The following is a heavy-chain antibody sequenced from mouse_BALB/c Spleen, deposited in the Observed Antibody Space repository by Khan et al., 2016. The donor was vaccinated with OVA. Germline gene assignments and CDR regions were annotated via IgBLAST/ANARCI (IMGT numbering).Heavy chain of an antibody. Sequence: EVELVESGAELVKPGASVKLSCTASGFNIKDTYMHWVKQRPEQGLEWIGRIDPANGNTKYDPKFQGKATITADTSSNTAYLQLSSLTSEDTAVYYCARDYWDVFAYWRQGTLVTVSA. CDR1: GFNIKDTY. CDR3: ARDYWDVFAY. CDR2: IDPANGNT. V-gene: IGHV14-3*02. J-gene: IGHJ3*01. D-gene: IGHD4-1*01.